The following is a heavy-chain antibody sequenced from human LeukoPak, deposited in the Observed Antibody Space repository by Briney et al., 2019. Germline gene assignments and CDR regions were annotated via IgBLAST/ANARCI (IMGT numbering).Heavy chain of an antibody. Sequence: GGSLGLSCAASGFSFSRFAMSWVRQAPGKGLEWVATISGSAGGTYYADSVKGRVTISRDNSKNTVYLQMNSLRAEDTAVYYCAKLYSTGWYYFDYWGQGTLVTVSS. J-gene: IGHJ4*02. D-gene: IGHD6-19*01. CDR2: ISGSAGGT. CDR1: GFSFSRFA. V-gene: IGHV3-23*01. CDR3: AKLYSTGWYYFDY.